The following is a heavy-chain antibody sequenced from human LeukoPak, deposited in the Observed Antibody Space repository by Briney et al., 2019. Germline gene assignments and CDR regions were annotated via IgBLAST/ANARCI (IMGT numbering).Heavy chain of an antibody. V-gene: IGHV3-7*01. Sequence: GGSLRLSCAASGFTFSSYWMSWVRQAPGKGLERVANIKQDGSEKYYVDSVKGRFTISRDNAKNSLYLQMNSLRAEDTAVYYCARERGKLGYCSSTSCYGAFDIWGQGTMVTVSS. D-gene: IGHD2-2*01. CDR3: ARERGKLGYCSSTSCYGAFDI. J-gene: IGHJ3*02. CDR1: GFTFSSYW. CDR2: IKQDGSEK.